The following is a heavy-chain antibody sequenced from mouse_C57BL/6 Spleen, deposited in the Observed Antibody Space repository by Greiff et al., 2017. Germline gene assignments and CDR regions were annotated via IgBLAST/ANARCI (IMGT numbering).Heavy chain of an antibody. Sequence: EVQRVESGGGLVKPGGSLKLSCAASGFTFSSYAMSWVRQTPEKRLEWVATISDGGSYTYYPDNVKGRFTISRDNAKNNLYLQMSHLKSEDTAMYYCARDRLMVRSPWFAYWGQGTLVTVSA. CDR3: ARDRLMVRSPWFAY. CDR1: GFTFSSYA. J-gene: IGHJ3*01. D-gene: IGHD2-2*01. CDR2: ISDGGSYT. V-gene: IGHV5-4*01.